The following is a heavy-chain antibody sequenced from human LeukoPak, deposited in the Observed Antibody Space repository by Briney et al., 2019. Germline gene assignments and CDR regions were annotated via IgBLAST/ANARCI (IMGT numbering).Heavy chain of an antibody. CDR2: ISSSSSYI. D-gene: IGHD4-17*01. V-gene: IGHV3-21*04. Sequence: GGSLRLSCAASGFTFSSYSMNWVRQAPGKGLEWVSSISSSSSYIYYADSVKGRFTISRDNAKNSLYLQMNSLRAEDTALYYCAKDAGAVTSPQFDPWGQGTLVTVSS. CDR3: AKDAGAVTSPQFDP. CDR1: GFTFSSYS. J-gene: IGHJ5*02.